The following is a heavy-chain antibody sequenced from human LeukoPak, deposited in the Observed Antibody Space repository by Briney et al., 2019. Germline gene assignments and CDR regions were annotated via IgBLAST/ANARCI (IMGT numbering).Heavy chain of an antibody. CDR2: ISWNSGSI. J-gene: IGHJ4*02. Sequence: GGSLRLSCAASGFTFDDYAMHWVRQAPGKGLEWVSGISWNSGSIGYADSVKGRFTISRDNAKNSLYLQMNSLRAEDTALYYCAEDPNYDFWGGYYNGGFDYWGQGTLVTVSS. V-gene: IGHV3-9*01. CDR3: AEDPNYDFWGGYYNGGFDY. D-gene: IGHD3-3*01. CDR1: GFTFDDYA.